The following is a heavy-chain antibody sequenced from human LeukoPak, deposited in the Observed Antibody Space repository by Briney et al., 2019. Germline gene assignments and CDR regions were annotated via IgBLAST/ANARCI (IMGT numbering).Heavy chain of an antibody. CDR3: ARRTILTGSDY. Sequence: SETLSLTCTVSRYSISSGYYWGCIRQPPGKGLEWTGSIDHSGSTNYNPSLKSRVTISVDTSKNQFSLKLSSVTAADTAVYYCARRTILTGSDYWGQGTLVTVSS. D-gene: IGHD3-9*01. J-gene: IGHJ4*02. CDR1: RYSISSGYY. V-gene: IGHV4-38-2*02. CDR2: IDHSGST.